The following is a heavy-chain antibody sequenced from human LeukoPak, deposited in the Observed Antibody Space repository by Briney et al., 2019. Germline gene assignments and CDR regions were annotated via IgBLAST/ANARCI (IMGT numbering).Heavy chain of an antibody. J-gene: IGHJ3*02. CDR1: GDSVSSNSAT. D-gene: IGHD5/OR15-5a*01. CDR2: TYYRSEWYN. V-gene: IGHV6-1*01. CDR3: VRGLGHAFDI. Sequence: SQTLSLTCAISGDSVSSNSATWSWIRQSPSRGLEWLGRTYYRSEWYNDDAVSVKSRITISPDTPKNQFSLQLSSVTPEDMAVYYCVRGLGHAFDIWGQGTMVTVSS.